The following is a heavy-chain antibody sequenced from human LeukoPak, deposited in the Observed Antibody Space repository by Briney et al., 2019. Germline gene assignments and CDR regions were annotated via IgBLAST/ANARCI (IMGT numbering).Heavy chain of an antibody. D-gene: IGHD2-2*01. CDR1: GFTFSTYG. J-gene: IGHJ4*02. CDR3: ANREYHLPALY. Sequence: PGGSLRLSCAASGFTFSTYGMHWVRQAPGKGLEWAAVISYDGSNKYYADSVKGRFTISRDNSKNTLYLQMNSLRAEDTAVYYCANREYHLPALYWGQGTLVTVSS. CDR2: ISYDGSNK. V-gene: IGHV3-30*18.